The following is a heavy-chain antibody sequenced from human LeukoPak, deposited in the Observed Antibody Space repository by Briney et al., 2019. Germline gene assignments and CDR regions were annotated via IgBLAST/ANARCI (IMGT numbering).Heavy chain of an antibody. CDR1: GGSISNNY. CDR2: FHDSEST. V-gene: IGHV4-59*01. J-gene: IGHJ4*02. Sequence: SETLSLTCTVSGGSISNNYWSWIRQPPGKGLEWIGHFHDSESTNYNPSLKSRATISVDTSKNQFPLKLSSVTAADTAVYYCARGDPSGRPGIAFDYWGQGTLVTVSS. D-gene: IGHD1-26*01. CDR3: ARGDPSGRPGIAFDY.